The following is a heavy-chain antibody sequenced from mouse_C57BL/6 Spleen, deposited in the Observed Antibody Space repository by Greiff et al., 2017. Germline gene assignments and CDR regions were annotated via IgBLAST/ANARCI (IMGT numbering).Heavy chain of an antibody. J-gene: IGHJ4*01. V-gene: IGHV1-55*01. CDR1: GYTFTSYW. Sequence: VQLQQPGAELVKPGASVKLSCKASGYTFTSYWITWVKQRPGQGLEWIGDIYPGSGSTNYNEKFKSKATLTVDTSSSTAYMQLSSLTSENSAVYYGAGYSNYQDYYAMDYWGQGTSVTVSS. CDR2: IYPGSGST. D-gene: IGHD2-5*01. CDR3: AGYSNYQDYYAMDY.